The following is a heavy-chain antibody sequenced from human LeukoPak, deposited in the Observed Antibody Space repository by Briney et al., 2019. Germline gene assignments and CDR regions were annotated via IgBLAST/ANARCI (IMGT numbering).Heavy chain of an antibody. CDR3: ARGRYYHDTSGYYSLDY. CDR1: GFTFDDYG. Sequence: TGGSLRLSCAASGFTFDDYGMSWVRQAPGKGLEWVSGINWNGGSTGYADSVKGRFTISRDNAKNSLYLQMNSLRAEDMALYYCARGRYYHDTSGYYSLDYWGQGTLVTVSS. D-gene: IGHD3-22*01. CDR2: INWNGGST. V-gene: IGHV3-20*04. J-gene: IGHJ4*02.